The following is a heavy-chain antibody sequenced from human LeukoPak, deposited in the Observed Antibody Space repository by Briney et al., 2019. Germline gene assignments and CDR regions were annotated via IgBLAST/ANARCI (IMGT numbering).Heavy chain of an antibody. CDR1: GFTFSNYA. CDR3: ARGSGYYYDSSGYYTGAFDI. V-gene: IGHV3-23*01. Sequence: GGSLRLSCAASGFTFSNYAMSWVRQAPGKGLEWVSSLSGSGSRTLFADSVKGRFTVSRDNSKNTLYLQMNSLRAEDTALYHCARGSGYYYDSSGYYTGAFDIWGQGTMVTVSS. CDR2: LSGSGSRT. D-gene: IGHD3-22*01. J-gene: IGHJ3*02.